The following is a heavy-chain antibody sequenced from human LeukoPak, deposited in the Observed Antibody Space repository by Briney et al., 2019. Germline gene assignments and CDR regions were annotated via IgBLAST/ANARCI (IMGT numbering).Heavy chain of an antibody. V-gene: IGHV4-59*01. D-gene: IGHD3-22*01. J-gene: IGHJ3*02. Sequence: PSETLSLTCTVSGGSISSYYWSWIRQPPGKGLEWIGYVYYSGTTNYNPSLKSRVIISVDTSKNQFSLKLSPVIAADTAVYYCARDVGSYYDSSGYLVGAFDIWGQGTMVTVSS. CDR1: GGSISSYY. CDR3: ARDVGSYYDSSGYLVGAFDI. CDR2: VYYSGTT.